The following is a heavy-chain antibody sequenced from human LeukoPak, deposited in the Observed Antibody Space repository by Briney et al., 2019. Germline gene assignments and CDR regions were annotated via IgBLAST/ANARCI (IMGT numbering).Heavy chain of an antibody. CDR1: GYMFTSYA. J-gene: IGHJ6*03. CDR3: ARGSGSPYYYYMDA. V-gene: IGHV1-18*01. Sequence: ASVKVSCQASGYMFTSYAIHWVREAPGQGLEWLGWISVYNGKTDYAEGLQGRVTMTTDRSTNTAFMELRSLRSDDTAIYFCARGSGSPYYYYMDAWGKGTAVTVSS. D-gene: IGHD3-10*01. CDR2: ISVYNGKT.